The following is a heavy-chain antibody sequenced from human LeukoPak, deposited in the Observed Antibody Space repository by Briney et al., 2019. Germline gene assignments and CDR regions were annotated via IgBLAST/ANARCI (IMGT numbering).Heavy chain of an antibody. CDR3: ARDSSSWYLDYYYGMDV. V-gene: IGHV6-1*01. D-gene: IGHD6-13*01. J-gene: IGHJ6*02. CDR1: GDSVSSNSAA. Sequence: SQTLSLTCAISGDSVSSNSAAWNWIRQSPSRGLERLGRTYYRSKWYNDYAVSVKSRITINPDTSKNQFSLQLNSVTPEDTAVYYCARDSSSWYLDYYYGMDVWGQGTTVTVSS. CDR2: TYYRSKWYN.